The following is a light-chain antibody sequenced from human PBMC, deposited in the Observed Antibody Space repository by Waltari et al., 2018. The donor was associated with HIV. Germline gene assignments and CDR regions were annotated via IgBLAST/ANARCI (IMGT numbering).Light chain of an antibody. J-gene: IGKJ1*01. CDR2: AAS. CDR3: QQYYRSPRT. Sequence: DIQMTQSPSSLSASVGDRVTITCRASQGISNSLAWYQQKPGKVPKLLLYAASRLESGVPSRFSGSGSGTDYSLTISSLQPEDVATYFCQQYYRSPRTFGQGTKVEIK. CDR1: QGISNS. V-gene: IGKV1-NL1*01.